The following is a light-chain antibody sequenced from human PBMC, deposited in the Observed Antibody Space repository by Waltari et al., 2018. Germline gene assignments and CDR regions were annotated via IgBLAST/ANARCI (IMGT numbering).Light chain of an antibody. CDR2: RNN. V-gene: IGLV1-47*01. J-gene: IGLJ2*01. Sequence: QSVLTQPPSASGTPGQRVPIPCSGSRPNIGINPVYWFHPLPGTAPKLLIDRNNERPSGVPDRFSGSKSGTSASLAISGLRSDDEADYYCAAWDDSLSGPVFGGGTNLTVL. CDR3: AAWDDSLSGPV. CDR1: RPNIGINP.